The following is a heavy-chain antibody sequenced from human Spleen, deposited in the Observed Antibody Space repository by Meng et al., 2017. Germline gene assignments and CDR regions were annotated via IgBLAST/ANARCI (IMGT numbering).Heavy chain of an antibody. V-gene: IGHV6-1*01. Sequence: QVQLQQSGPGLVKPSQTLSLTCAISGDSVSSNSAAWRWIRQSPSRGLEWLGRTYYRSRWYNDYAVSVKSRITINPDTSKNQFSLQLNSVTPEDTAVYYCAGVSVAGPAPVFDYWGQGTLVTVSS. J-gene: IGHJ4*02. D-gene: IGHD6-19*01. CDR1: GDSVSSNSAA. CDR2: TYYRSRWYN. CDR3: AGVSVAGPAPVFDY.